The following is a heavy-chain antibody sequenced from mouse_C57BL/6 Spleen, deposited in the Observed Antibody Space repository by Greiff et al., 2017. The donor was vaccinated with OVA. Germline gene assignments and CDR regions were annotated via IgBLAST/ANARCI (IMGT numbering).Heavy chain of an antibody. V-gene: IGHV1-12*01. J-gene: IGHJ2*01. CDR1: GYTFTSYN. D-gene: IGHD1-1*01. Sequence: QVQLKQSGAELVRPGASVKMSCKASGYTFTSYNMHWVKQTPRQGLEWIGAIYPGNGDTSYNQKFKGKATLTVDKSSSTAYMQLSSLTSEDSAVYFCARGDYGSSYHYFDYWGQGTTLTVSS. CDR2: IYPGNGDT. CDR3: ARGDYGSSYHYFDY.